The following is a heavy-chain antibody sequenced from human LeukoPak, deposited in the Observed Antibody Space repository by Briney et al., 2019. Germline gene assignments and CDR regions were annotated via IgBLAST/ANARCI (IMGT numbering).Heavy chain of an antibody. D-gene: IGHD5-12*01. CDR1: GGSISSYY. Sequence: PSETLSLTCTVSGGSISSYYWSWIRQPAGKGLEWIGRIYTSGSTNYNPSLKSRVTMSVDTSKNQYSLKLSSVTAADTAVFYCARDSGGYDYASFDYWGQGTLVTVSS. CDR2: IYTSGST. J-gene: IGHJ4*02. CDR3: ARDSGGYDYASFDY. V-gene: IGHV4-4*07.